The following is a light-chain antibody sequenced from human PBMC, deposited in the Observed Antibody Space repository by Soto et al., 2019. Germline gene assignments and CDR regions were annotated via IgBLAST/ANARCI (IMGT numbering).Light chain of an antibody. CDR2: DVV. Sequence: EIVLTQSPVTLSVSPGERGTVSCRASQSVGNLLAWYQQRPGQAPRLLMYDVVNRATGIPARFSGSGSGTDFTLNISSLETEDSAVYYCQKSGSFGQGTKLEIK. V-gene: IGKV3-11*01. J-gene: IGKJ2*01. CDR1: QSVGNL. CDR3: QKSGS.